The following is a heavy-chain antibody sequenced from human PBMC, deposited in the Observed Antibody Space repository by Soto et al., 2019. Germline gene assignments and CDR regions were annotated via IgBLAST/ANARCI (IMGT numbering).Heavy chain of an antibody. D-gene: IGHD3-16*02. CDR3: AGDALRLGELSPDYYYYGMDV. V-gene: IGHV1-69*13. Sequence: SVKVSCKASGGTFSSYAISWVRQAPGQGLEWMGGIIPIFGTANYAQKFQGRVTITADESTSTAYMELSSLRSEDTAVYYCAGDALRLGELSPDYYYYGMDVWGQGTTVTVSS. CDR2: IIPIFGTA. J-gene: IGHJ6*02. CDR1: GGTFSSYA.